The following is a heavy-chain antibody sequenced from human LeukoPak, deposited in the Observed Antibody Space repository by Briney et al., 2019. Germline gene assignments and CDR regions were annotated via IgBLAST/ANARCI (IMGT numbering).Heavy chain of an antibody. D-gene: IGHD3-22*01. CDR2: ISSSGSTI. CDR3: ARVYDSSGSAPFDY. J-gene: IGHJ4*02. Sequence: PGGSLRLSCAASGFTFSSYEMNWVRQAPGKGLEWVSYISSSGSTIYYADSVKGRFTISRDNAKNSLYLQMNSLRAEDTAVYYCARVYDSSGSAPFDYWGQGTLVTVSS. CDR1: GFTFSSYE. V-gene: IGHV3-48*03.